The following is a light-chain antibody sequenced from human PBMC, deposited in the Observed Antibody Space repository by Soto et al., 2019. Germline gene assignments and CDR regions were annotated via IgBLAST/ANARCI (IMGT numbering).Light chain of an antibody. CDR2: KAS. V-gene: IGKV1-5*03. Sequence: DIQMTQSPSTLSASVGDRVNITCRASQRISSWLAWYQQKPGKAPNHLIYKASSLESGVPSRFSGSGSGTEFTLTISSLQPDDFATYYCQQYTSYPWTFGPGTKVETK. CDR1: QRISSW. CDR3: QQYTSYPWT. J-gene: IGKJ1*01.